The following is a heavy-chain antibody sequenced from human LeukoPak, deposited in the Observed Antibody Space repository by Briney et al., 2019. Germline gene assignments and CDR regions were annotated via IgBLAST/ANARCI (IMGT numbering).Heavy chain of an antibody. V-gene: IGHV1-8*01. Sequence: GASVKVSCKASGYTFTSYDINWVRQATGQGLEWIGWMNPNSGNTAYAQKFQCRVTMTRNTSISTAYMELTSLRSDDTAVYYCARSPKGYGGAIEYWGHGTLVTVSS. CDR2: MNPNSGNT. CDR1: GYTFTSYD. D-gene: IGHD4-23*01. J-gene: IGHJ4*01. CDR3: ARSPKGYGGAIEY.